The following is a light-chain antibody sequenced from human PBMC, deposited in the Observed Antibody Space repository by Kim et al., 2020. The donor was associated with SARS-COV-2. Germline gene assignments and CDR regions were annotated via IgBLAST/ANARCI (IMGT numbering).Light chain of an antibody. Sequence: SPGARPPPSSAPGQSVGGNYFAWYQQKPGQAPRLLIYGTSTRATGIADRFSGSGSGTDFTLPISRLEPEDFAVYYCQQYVSSTGTFGQGTKLEI. J-gene: IGKJ2*01. CDR2: GTS. V-gene: IGKV3-20*01. CDR3: QQYVSSTGT. CDR1: QSVGGNY.